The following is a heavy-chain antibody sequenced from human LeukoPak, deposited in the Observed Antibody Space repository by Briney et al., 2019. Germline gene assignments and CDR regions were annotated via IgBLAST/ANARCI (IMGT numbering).Heavy chain of an antibody. CDR1: GITFTNYS. J-gene: IGHJ4*02. D-gene: IGHD6-13*01. CDR2: ISRSSSTI. V-gene: IGHV3-48*01. CDR3: ARAGYSASWYDY. Sequence: HSGRSLRLSCAASGITFTNYSMNWVRQAPGKGLEWVSYISRSSSTIYYADSVKGRFTVSRDNAKNSLYLQMNSLRAEDTAVYYCARAGYSASWYDYWGQGTLVTVSS.